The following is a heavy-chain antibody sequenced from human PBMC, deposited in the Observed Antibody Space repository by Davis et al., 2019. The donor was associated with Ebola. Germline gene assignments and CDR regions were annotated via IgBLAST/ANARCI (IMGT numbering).Heavy chain of an antibody. V-gene: IGHV1-18*01. D-gene: IGHD3-10*01. CDR2: ISGYEDNT. Sequence: AASVNVSCKASGYTFTSYGISWVRQAPGQGLEWMGWISGYEDNTNYAPRFQGRITLTKDRATSTVYMELRSLTSDDTAVYYCARDLATSSGAHFFYFGMDVWGEGTSVAVSS. J-gene: IGHJ6*04. CDR1: GYTFTSYG. CDR3: ARDLATSSGAHFFYFGMDV.